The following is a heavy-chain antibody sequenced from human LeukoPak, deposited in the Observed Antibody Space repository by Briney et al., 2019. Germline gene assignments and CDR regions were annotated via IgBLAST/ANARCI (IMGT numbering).Heavy chain of an antibody. D-gene: IGHD1-7*01. CDR2: IIPIFGTA. J-gene: IGHJ3*02. Sequence: SVKVSCKASGGTFSSYAISWVRQAPGPGLEWMGGIIPIFGTANYAQKFQGRVTITADESTSTAYMELSSLRSEDTAVYYCATENWNYDAFFIWGQGAMVTVSS. CDR3: ATENWNYDAFFI. V-gene: IGHV1-69*13. CDR1: GGTFSSYA.